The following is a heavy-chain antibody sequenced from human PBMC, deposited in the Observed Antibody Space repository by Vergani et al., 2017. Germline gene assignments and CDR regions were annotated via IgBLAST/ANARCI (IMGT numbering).Heavy chain of an antibody. D-gene: IGHD1-26*01. CDR3: AREGGSYYLYYCDY. CDR1: GGSISSGSYY. Sequence: QVQLQESGPGLVKPSQTLSLTCTVSGGSISSGSYYWSWIRQPAGKGLEWIGRIYTSGSTNYNPSLKSRVTISVGTSKNQFSLKLSSVTAADTAVYYCAREGGSYYLYYCDYWGQGTLVTVSS. J-gene: IGHJ4*02. CDR2: IYTSGST. V-gene: IGHV4-61*02.